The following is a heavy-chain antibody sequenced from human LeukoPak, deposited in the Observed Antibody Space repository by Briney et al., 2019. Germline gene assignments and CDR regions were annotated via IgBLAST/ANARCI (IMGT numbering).Heavy chain of an antibody. Sequence: GGSLRLSCAASGFTVSSNYMTWVRQAPGKGLEWVSIIYSGGSTYYADSVKGRFTISRDSSKNTLYLQMNSLRAEDTAVYYCATASVVAGFDYWGQGTLVTVSS. J-gene: IGHJ4*02. V-gene: IGHV3-66*01. CDR1: GFTVSSNY. CDR2: IYSGGST. CDR3: ATASVVAGFDY. D-gene: IGHD6-19*01.